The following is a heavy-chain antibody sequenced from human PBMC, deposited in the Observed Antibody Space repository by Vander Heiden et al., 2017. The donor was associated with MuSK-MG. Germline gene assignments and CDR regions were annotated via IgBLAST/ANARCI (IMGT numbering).Heavy chain of an antibody. V-gene: IGHV3-48*02. CDR3: ARASLLMVYALYYYMDV. D-gene: IGHD2-8*01. J-gene: IGHJ6*03. CDR2: ISSSSSTI. Sequence: EVQLVESGGGLVQPGGSLRLSCPASGFPSSSYTLNWVRQAPGKGLEWVSYISSSSSTIYYADSVKSRFTISRDNAKNSLYLQMNSLRDEDTAVYYCARASLLMVYALYYYMDVWGKGTTVTVSS. CDR1: GFPSSSYT.